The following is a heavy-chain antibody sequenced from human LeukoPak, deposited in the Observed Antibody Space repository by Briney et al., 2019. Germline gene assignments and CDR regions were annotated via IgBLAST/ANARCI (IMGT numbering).Heavy chain of an antibody. CDR1: GGSISSSSYY. J-gene: IGHJ4*02. V-gene: IGHV4-39*01. D-gene: IGHD3-10*01. CDR2: TYYSGST. CDR3: ATMGSYGSGSHDY. Sequence: PSETLSLTCTVSGGSISSSSYYWGWIRQPPGKGLEWIGSTYYSGSTYYNPSLKSRVTISVDTSKNQFSLKLSSVTAADTAVYYCATMGSYGSGSHDYWGQGTLVTVSS.